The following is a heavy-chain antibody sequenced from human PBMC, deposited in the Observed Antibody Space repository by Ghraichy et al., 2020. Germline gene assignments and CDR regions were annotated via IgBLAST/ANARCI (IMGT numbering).Heavy chain of an antibody. V-gene: IGHV1-8*01. Sequence: ASVKVSCKASGYTFTSYDINWVRQATGQGLEWMGWMNPNSGNTGYAQKFQGRVTMTRNTSISTAYMELSSLRSEDTAVYYCARVELMVRGVNDYWGQGTLVTVSS. CDR2: MNPNSGNT. CDR3: ARVELMVRGVNDY. D-gene: IGHD3-10*01. J-gene: IGHJ4*02. CDR1: GYTFTSYD.